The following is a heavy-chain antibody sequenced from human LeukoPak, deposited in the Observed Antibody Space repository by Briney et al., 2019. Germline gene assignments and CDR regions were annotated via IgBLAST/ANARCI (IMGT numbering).Heavy chain of an antibody. CDR3: AKVGATFSYGLDV. D-gene: IGHD2/OR15-2a*01. CDR1: GFTFSNFA. CDR2: ISGSAGAT. V-gene: IGHV3-23*01. J-gene: IGHJ6*02. Sequence: PGGSLRLSCAASGFTFSNFAMSWVRQAPGEGLEWVSLISGSAGATYYADSVKGRFTISRDNSKNTLYLQMNSLRAEDTALYYCAKVGATFSYGLDVWGQGTTVTVSS.